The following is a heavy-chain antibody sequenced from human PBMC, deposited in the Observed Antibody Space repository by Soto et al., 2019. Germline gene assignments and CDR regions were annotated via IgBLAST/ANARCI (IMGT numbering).Heavy chain of an antibody. D-gene: IGHD3-22*01. V-gene: IGHV3-23*01. J-gene: IGHJ4*02. CDR2: ISGSGGST. CDR1: GFTLSSYA. Sequence: GGSLRLSCAASGFTLSSYAMIWVRQAPGKGLEWVSSISGSGGSTYYADSVKGRFTISRDNSKNTLYVQMNSLRVEDTAIYYCAKLASSGYDAYWGQGTRVTVSS. CDR3: AKLASSGYDAY.